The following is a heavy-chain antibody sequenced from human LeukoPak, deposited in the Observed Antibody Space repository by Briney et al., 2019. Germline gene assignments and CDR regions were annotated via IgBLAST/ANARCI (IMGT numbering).Heavy chain of an antibody. Sequence: PSETLSLTCTVSGGSVSSGSYYWSWIRQPPGKGLEWIGYIYYSGSTNYNPSLKSRVTISVDTSKNQFSLKLSSVTAADTAVYYCARLWYYYYDSSGFPSGDYWGQGTLVTVSS. CDR1: GGSVSSGSYY. CDR3: ARLWYYYYDSSGFPSGDY. CDR2: IYYSGST. D-gene: IGHD3-22*01. V-gene: IGHV4-61*01. J-gene: IGHJ4*02.